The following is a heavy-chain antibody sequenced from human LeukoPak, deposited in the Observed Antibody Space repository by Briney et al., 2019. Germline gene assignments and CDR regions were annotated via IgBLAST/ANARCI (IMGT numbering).Heavy chain of an antibody. CDR3: ARKALEWKGYAFDI. CDR1: GGSISSGTYY. V-gene: IGHV4-61*02. D-gene: IGHD3-3*01. CDR2: IYTSGST. J-gene: IGHJ3*02. Sequence: PSQTLSLTCTVSGGSISSGTYYWTWIRQPAGKGQEWIGRIYTSGSTNYNPSLKGRVTISVDTSKNQFSLKLSSVTAADTAVYYCARKALEWKGYAFDIWGQGTMVTVSS.